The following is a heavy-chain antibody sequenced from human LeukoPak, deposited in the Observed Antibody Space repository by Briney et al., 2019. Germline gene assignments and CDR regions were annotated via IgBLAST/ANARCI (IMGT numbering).Heavy chain of an antibody. CDR3: ARVRVPAAENWFDP. J-gene: IGHJ5*02. CDR1: GYPFTSYD. V-gene: IGHV1-18*01. Sequence: GASVKVSCKASGYPFTSYDLNWVRQAPGQRLEWMGWISAYNGNTNYAQKLQGRVTMTTDTSTSTAYMELRSLRSDDTAVYYCARVRVPAAENWFDPWGQGTLVTVSS. CDR2: ISAYNGNT. D-gene: IGHD2-2*01.